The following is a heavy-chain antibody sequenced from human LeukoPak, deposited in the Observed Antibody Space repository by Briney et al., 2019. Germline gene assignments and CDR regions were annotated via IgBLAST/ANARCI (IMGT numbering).Heavy chain of an antibody. CDR3: ATAPVRGVTTFDY. J-gene: IGHJ4*02. CDR2: IYYSGST. CDR1: GGSLSPYC. V-gene: IGHV4-59*08. Sequence: PSETLSLTCTVSGGSLSPYCWSWIRQPPGKGLEWIGYIYYSGSTNYNPSLKSRVTISVDTSKNQFSLKLSSVTAADTAVYYCATAPVRGVTTFDYWGQGTLVTVSS. D-gene: IGHD3-10*01.